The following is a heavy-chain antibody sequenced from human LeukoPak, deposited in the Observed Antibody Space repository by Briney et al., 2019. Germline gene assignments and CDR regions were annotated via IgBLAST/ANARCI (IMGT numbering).Heavy chain of an antibody. CDR2: INPNSGGT. V-gene: IGHV1-2*02. CDR3: ATFPPIPFRWSPQHYYFDY. D-gene: IGHD2-15*01. Sequence: ASVKVSCKASGYTFTGYYMHWVRQAPGQGLEWMGWINPNSGGTNYAQKFQGRVTMTRDTSISTAYMELSRLKSDDTAVYYCATFPPIPFRWSPQHYYFDYWGQGTLVTVSS. J-gene: IGHJ4*02. CDR1: GYTFTGYY.